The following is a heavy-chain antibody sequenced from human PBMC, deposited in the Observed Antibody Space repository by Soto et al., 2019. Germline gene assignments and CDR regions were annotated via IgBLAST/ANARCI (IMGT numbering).Heavy chain of an antibody. CDR3: AKDLRGYGYFDY. CDR1: GFIFSSYA. CDR2: ISGSGGGT. V-gene: IGHV3-23*01. D-gene: IGHD4-17*01. J-gene: IGHJ4*02. Sequence: EVKLLESGGGLVQPGGYLRLSCAASGFIFSSYAMSWVRQAPGKGLEWVSSISGSGGGTYYADSGKVRLTICRDNSMITLYVQMISLRADDTAVYYCAKDLRGYGYFDYWGQGTLVTVAS.